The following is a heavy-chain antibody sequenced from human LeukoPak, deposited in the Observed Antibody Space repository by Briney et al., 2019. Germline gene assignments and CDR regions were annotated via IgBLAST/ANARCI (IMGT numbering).Heavy chain of an antibody. CDR3: ARERDYGGNSLGFDY. D-gene: IGHD4-23*01. CDR1: GFTFSSYG. J-gene: IGHJ4*02. CDR2: ISSSSTI. V-gene: IGHV3-48*01. Sequence: GGSLRLSCAASGFTFSSYGMHWVRQAPGKGLEWVSYISSSSTIYYADSVRGRFTISRDNAKNSLYLQMNSLRAEDTAVYYCARERDYGGNSLGFDYWGQGTLVTVSS.